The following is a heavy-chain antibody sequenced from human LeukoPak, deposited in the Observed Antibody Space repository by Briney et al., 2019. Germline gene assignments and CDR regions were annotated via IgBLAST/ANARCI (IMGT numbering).Heavy chain of an antibody. D-gene: IGHD3-10*01. CDR2: ISAYNGNT. CDR3: ARDISLWFGEFDY. V-gene: IGHV1-18*01. Sequence: ASVKVSCKASGYTFTSYGISWVRQAPGQGLEWMGWISAYNGNTNYAQKFQGRVTITRDTSASTAYMELSSLRSEDTAVYYCARDISLWFGEFDYWGQGTLVTVSS. CDR1: GYTFTSYG. J-gene: IGHJ4*02.